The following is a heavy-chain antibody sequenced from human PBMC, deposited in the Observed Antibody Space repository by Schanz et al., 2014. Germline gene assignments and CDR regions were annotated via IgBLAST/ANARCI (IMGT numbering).Heavy chain of an antibody. CDR3: AKTLFPGGTQTFGN. Sequence: EVQLVESGGGLAQPGGSLRLSCAASGFTFSSYAMSWVRQAPGRGLEWVSGFDAHDGRAYYADSAKGRFTISRDNSKSTLYVEMNSLRVEDTAVYYCAKTLFPGGTQTFGNWGRGTLVTVSS. CDR2: FDAHDGRA. V-gene: IGHV3-23*04. CDR1: GFTFSSYA. J-gene: IGHJ4*02. D-gene: IGHD2-8*02.